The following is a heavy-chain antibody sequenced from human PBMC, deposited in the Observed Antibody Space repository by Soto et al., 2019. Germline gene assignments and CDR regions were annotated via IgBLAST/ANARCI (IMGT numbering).Heavy chain of an antibody. D-gene: IGHD3-3*01. V-gene: IGHV3-23*01. J-gene: IGHJ1*01. CDR1: GFTFSTYA. CDR2: VSGSGGST. Sequence: EVQLLEFGGGLVQPGGSLRLSCAASGFTFSTYAMNWVRQAPGKGLEWVSSVSGSGGSTYYADSVKGRFTISRDNSKNTLYLKMTRLTAYATAVYSCATEGALLRFLDGGARQYWGQGALVTVSS. CDR3: ATEGALLRFLDGGARQY.